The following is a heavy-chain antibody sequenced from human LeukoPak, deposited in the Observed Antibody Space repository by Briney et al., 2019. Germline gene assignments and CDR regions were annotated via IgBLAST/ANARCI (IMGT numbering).Heavy chain of an antibody. Sequence: AGTVSFSCAASGFPFCSFSIHWLRQAPGQGLKGVAFIRYDGNIKYYADSVRGRFTISRDNSKNTLFLQMNSLRAEDTAVYDCARGGSSSWSYFDYWGQGTLVTVSS. J-gene: IGHJ4*02. CDR3: ARGGSSSWSYFDY. CDR2: IRYDGNIK. V-gene: IGHV3-30*02. D-gene: IGHD6-13*01. CDR1: GFPFCSFS.